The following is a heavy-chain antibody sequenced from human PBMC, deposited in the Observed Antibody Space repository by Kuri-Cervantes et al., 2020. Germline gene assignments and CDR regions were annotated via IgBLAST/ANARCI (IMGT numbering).Heavy chain of an antibody. Sequence: GESLKISCAASGFTFSSYSMNWVRQAPGKGLEWVSSISSSSSYIYYADSVKGRFTTSRDNAKNSLYLQMNSLRAEDTAVYYCARPGPLRYFDWGQGTRVTVSS. CDR2: ISSSSSYI. CDR3: ARPGPLRYFD. CDR1: GFTFSSYS. V-gene: IGHV3-21*01. D-gene: IGHD3-9*01. J-gene: IGHJ4*02.